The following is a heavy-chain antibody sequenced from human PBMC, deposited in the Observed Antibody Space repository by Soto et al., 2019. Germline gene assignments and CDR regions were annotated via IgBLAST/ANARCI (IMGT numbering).Heavy chain of an antibody. CDR1: GGTFNTYA. Sequence: QVQLVQSGAEMKKPGSSVKVSCQSSGGTFNTYAMNWVRQAPGQGPEWMGDISPMFGAANYAPKFQGRVTITAHEYTGTSYMQLSSLASEDTALYFCAREVQVHTPAFVYWGQGTLVTVSS. J-gene: IGHJ4*02. V-gene: IGHV1-69*19. CDR2: ISPMFGAA. D-gene: IGHD3-10*01. CDR3: AREVQVHTPAFVY.